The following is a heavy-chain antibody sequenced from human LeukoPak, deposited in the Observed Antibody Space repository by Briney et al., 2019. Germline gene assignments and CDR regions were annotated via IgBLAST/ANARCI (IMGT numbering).Heavy chain of an antibody. D-gene: IGHD6-13*01. CDR2: IRYDGSNK. J-gene: IGHJ6*02. V-gene: IGHV3-30*02. CDR1: GFTFSSYG. CDR3: ARDPRGGAAAVYGMDV. Sequence: HPGGSLRLSCAASGFTFSSYGMHWVRQAPGKGLEVVAFIRYDGSNKYYADSVKGRFTISKDNSKNTLYLQMNSLRAEDTAVYYCARDPRGGAAAVYGMDVWGQGTTVTVSS.